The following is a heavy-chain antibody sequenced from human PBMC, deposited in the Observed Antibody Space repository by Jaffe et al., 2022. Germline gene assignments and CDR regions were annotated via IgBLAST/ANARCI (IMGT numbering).Heavy chain of an antibody. CDR3: ARGVDSSGWYLVEYFQH. J-gene: IGHJ1*01. Sequence: QVQLQESGPGLVKPSETLSLTCAVSGYSISSGYYWGWIRQPPGKGLEWIGSIYHSGSTYYNPSLKSRVTISVDTSKNQFSLKLSSVTAADTAVYYCARGVDSSGWYLVEYFQHWGQGTLVTVSS. V-gene: IGHV4-38-2*01. CDR2: IYHSGST. CDR1: GYSISSGYY. D-gene: IGHD6-19*01.